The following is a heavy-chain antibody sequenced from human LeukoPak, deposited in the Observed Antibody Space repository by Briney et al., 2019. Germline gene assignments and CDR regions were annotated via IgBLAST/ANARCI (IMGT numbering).Heavy chain of an antibody. CDR3: ARQEGGLGYCSSTSCYAFDY. Sequence: SETLSLTCTVSGGSIRSSSYDSGWIRQPPGEGLEWIGRIYYRLSTYYHASLKSRVTISVNHSKNRFSLKLSSVTAAETAVYYCARQEGGLGYCSSTSCYAFDYWGQGTLVTVSS. V-gene: IGHV4-39*01. CDR1: GGSIRSSSYD. CDR2: IYYRLST. J-gene: IGHJ4*02. D-gene: IGHD2-2*01.